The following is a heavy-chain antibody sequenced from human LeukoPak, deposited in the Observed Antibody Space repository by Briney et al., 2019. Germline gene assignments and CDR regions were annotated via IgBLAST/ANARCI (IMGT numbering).Heavy chain of an antibody. Sequence: GASVTVSCTASGGTFSSYAISWVRQAPGQGLEWMGRINPNSGGTNYAQKFQGRVTMTRDTSISTAYMELSRLRSDDTAVYYCARDTYSSGQNWFDPWGQGTLVTVSS. D-gene: IGHD6-19*01. CDR2: INPNSGGT. CDR1: GGTFSSYA. CDR3: ARDTYSSGQNWFDP. J-gene: IGHJ5*02. V-gene: IGHV1-2*06.